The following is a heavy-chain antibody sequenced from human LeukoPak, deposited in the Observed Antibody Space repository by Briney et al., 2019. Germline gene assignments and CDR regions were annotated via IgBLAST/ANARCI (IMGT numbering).Heavy chain of an antibody. V-gene: IGHV3-23*01. CDR1: GFTFSSYG. CDR3: AKAPVTSCRGAYCYPFDY. CDR2: ISGSGGST. D-gene: IGHD2-21*01. Sequence: PGGSLRLSCAASGFTFSSYGMNWVRQAPGKGLRWVSAISGSGGSTYYADSVRGRFTISRDSSKNTLYLQMYSLRAEDAAVYYCAKAPVTSCRGAYCYPFDYWGQGTLVTVSS. J-gene: IGHJ4*02.